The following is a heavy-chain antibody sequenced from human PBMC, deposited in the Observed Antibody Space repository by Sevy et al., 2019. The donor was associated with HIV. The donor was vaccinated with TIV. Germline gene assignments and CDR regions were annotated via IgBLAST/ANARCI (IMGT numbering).Heavy chain of an antibody. D-gene: IGHD5-12*01. V-gene: IGHV3-21*01. J-gene: IGHJ6*02. CDR2: ISSSSSYI. CDR3: ARAGGAERGYSGYELYYYYGMDV. Sequence: GGSLRLSCAASGFTFSSYSMNWVRQAPGKGLEWVSSISSSSSYIYYADSVKGRFTISRDNAKNSLYRQMNSLRAEDTAVYYCARAGGAERGYSGYELYYYYGMDVWGQGTTVTVSS. CDR1: GFTFSSYS.